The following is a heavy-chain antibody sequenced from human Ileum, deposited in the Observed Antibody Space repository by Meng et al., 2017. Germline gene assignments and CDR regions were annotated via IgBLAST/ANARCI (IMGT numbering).Heavy chain of an antibody. CDR2: VSGNNGNR. V-gene: IGHV1-18*01. CDR3: ARVYSFSGDCYTNYFDY. J-gene: IGHJ4*01. CDR1: GYIFDYCG. Sequence: ASVKVSCKASGYIFDYCGISWVKQAPGQGLEWMGWVSGNNGNRRYAQNLQGRVTMTADTSTNTSYMELRSLRSDDTAMYYCARVYSFSGDCYTNYFDYWGQGNPVNGAS. D-gene: IGHD2-21*02.